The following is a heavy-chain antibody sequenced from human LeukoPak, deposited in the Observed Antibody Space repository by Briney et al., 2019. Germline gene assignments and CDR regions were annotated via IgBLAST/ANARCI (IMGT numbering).Heavy chain of an antibody. J-gene: IGHJ4*02. CDR3: ARXLEGXYNWNDVGYFDY. V-gene: IGHV3-7*01. D-gene: IGHD1-1*01. CDR2: IKQDGSEK. CDR1: GFTFSSYW. Sequence: XGSLXLSCAASGFTFSSYWMSWVRQAPGKGLEWVANIKQDGSEKYYVDSVKGRFTISRDNAKNSLYLQMNSLRDEDTAVYYCARXLEGXYNWNDVGYFDYWGQGTLVTVSS.